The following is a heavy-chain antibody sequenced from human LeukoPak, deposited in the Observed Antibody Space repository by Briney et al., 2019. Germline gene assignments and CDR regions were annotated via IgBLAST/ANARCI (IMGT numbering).Heavy chain of an antibody. D-gene: IGHD4-11*01. CDR2: IYTSGST. V-gene: IGHV4-4*07. J-gene: IGHJ5*01. Sequence: SETLSLTCTVSGDSINDYHWSWIRQPAGKRLEWIGRIYTSGSTNYNPSLKSRVTMTVDTSESQISLKMRSVTAADTAVYYCARELTVKGTDWFDSWGQGTLVTVSS. CDR1: GDSINDYH. CDR3: ARELTVKGTDWFDS.